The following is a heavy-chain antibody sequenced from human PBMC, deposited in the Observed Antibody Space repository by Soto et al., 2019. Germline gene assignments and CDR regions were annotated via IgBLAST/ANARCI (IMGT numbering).Heavy chain of an antibody. Sequence: QVQLVQSGAEVKKPGSSVKVSCKASGGTFSSYASSWVRQAPGQGLEWMGGIIPIFGTANYAQKFQGRVTITADESTGTAYMELSSLRSEDTAVYYCASHSYGSFPHYYHGMDVWGQGTTVTVSS. CDR3: ASHSYGSFPHYYHGMDV. CDR2: IIPIFGTA. V-gene: IGHV1-69*12. J-gene: IGHJ6*02. CDR1: GGTFSSYA. D-gene: IGHD5-18*01.